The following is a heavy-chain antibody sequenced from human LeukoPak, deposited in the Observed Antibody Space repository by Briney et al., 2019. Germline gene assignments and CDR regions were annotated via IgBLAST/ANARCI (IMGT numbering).Heavy chain of an antibody. V-gene: IGHV7-4-1*02. Sequence: XSVKVSCKASGYTFTSYAMNWVRQAPGQGLEWMGWINTNTGNPTYAQGFTGRFVFSLDTSVSTAYLQISSLKAEDTAVYYCARGHILTGYYPDAFDIWGQGTMVTVSS. D-gene: IGHD3-9*01. CDR1: GYTFTSYA. CDR3: ARGHILTGYYPDAFDI. J-gene: IGHJ3*02. CDR2: INTNTGNP.